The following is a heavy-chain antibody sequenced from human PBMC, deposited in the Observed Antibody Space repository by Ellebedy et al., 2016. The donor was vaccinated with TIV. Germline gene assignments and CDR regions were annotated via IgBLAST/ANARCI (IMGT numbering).Heavy chain of an antibody. CDR1: GFIFSDFD. CDR3: AAGGGYLIEH. CDR2: ISRRSSTT. Sequence: GGSLRLXXVGSGFIFSDFDMNWVRQAPGKGLEWVSFISRRSSTTYYADSVKGRFAISRDNAKNSVYLHLNNLTGADTAVYYCAAGGGYLIEHWGQGTLVTVSS. V-gene: IGHV3-48*01. J-gene: IGHJ1*01. D-gene: IGHD3-22*01.